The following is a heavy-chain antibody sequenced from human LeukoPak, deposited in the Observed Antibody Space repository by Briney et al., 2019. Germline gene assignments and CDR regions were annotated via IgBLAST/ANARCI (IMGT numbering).Heavy chain of an antibody. Sequence: EASVKVSCKASGYTFTSYDINWVRQTTGQGLEWMGWMNPNSGNTGYAQKFQGRVTMTRNTSISTAYMELSSLKSEDTAVFYCARTCSGGSCPLRYGMDVWGQGTTVTVSS. CDR1: GYTFTSYD. V-gene: IGHV1-8*01. J-gene: IGHJ6*02. CDR2: MNPNSGNT. D-gene: IGHD2-15*01. CDR3: ARTCSGGSCPLRYGMDV.